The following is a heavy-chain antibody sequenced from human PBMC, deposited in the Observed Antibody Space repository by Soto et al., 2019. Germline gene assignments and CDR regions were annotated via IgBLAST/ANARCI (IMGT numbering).Heavy chain of an antibody. CDR2: INTDGTSS. Sequence: HPGGSLRLSCGASGFSFSGYWMQWVRQVPERGLVWVARINTDGTSSAYADSVRGRFTVSRDNAENVLYMEMNSLRPEDTGIYYCARDHAGSLKYWGQGTLVTVSS. D-gene: IGHD3-10*01. CDR1: GFSFSGYW. CDR3: ARDHAGSLKY. J-gene: IGHJ4*02. V-gene: IGHV3-74*03.